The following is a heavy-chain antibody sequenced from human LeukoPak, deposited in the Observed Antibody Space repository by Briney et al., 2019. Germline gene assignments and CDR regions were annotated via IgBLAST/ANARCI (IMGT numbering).Heavy chain of an antibody. CDR1: GFTFSSYA. J-gene: IGHJ6*03. V-gene: IGHV3-64*01. CDR3: ARVNRPSRNYYYYMDV. CDR2: ISSNGGST. Sequence: PGGSLRLSCAASGFTFSSYAMHWVRQAPGKGLEYVSAISSNGGSTYYANSVKGRFTISRDNSKNTLYLQMGSLRAEDMAVYYCARVNRPSRNYYYYMDVWGKGTTVTVSS. D-gene: IGHD1-14*01.